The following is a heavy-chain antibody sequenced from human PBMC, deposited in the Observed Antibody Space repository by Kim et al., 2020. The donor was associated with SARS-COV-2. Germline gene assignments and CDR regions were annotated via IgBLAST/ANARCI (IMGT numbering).Heavy chain of an antibody. V-gene: IGHV5-51*01. J-gene: IGHJ1*01. Sequence: GESLKISCKGSGYSFTSYWIGWVRQMPGKGLEWMGIVYPGDSDARYSPSFQGQVTISADKSISTAYLQWSSLKASDTAMYYCARRDIEATGTPGAEYFQDWGQGTLVTVSS. D-gene: IGHD6-13*01. CDR2: VYPGDSDA. CDR1: GYSFTSYW. CDR3: ARRDIEATGTPGAEYFQD.